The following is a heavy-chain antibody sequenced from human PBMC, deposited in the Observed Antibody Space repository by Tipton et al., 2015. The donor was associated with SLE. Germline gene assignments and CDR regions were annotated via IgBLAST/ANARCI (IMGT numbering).Heavy chain of an antibody. Sequence: TLSLTCSVSGGSISSGSSYWGWIRQPAGKGLEWIGRIYTSGTTNYNPSLKSRVTISADTSKNVFSLRLSSVTAADTAMYYCARFRREHQLVRLAWLWGQGTLVTVSS. J-gene: IGHJ4*02. D-gene: IGHD1-1*01. CDR3: ARFRREHQLVRLAWL. V-gene: IGHV4-61*02. CDR2: IYTSGTT. CDR1: GGSISSGSSY.